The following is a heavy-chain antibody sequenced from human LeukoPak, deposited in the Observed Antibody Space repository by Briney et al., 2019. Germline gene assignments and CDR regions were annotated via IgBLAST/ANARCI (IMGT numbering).Heavy chain of an antibody. D-gene: IGHD5-24*01. Sequence: GRSLRLSCAASGFTFSGCGFHWVRQAPGKGLEWVAVIWYDGTHKYYADSVKGRLTISRDNSKNTVYLQMNSLRAEDTAVYYCVKDRGDGYRGFDYWGQGTLVTVSS. CDR2: IWYDGTHK. V-gene: IGHV3-33*06. J-gene: IGHJ4*02. CDR1: GFTFSGCG. CDR3: VKDRGDGYRGFDY.